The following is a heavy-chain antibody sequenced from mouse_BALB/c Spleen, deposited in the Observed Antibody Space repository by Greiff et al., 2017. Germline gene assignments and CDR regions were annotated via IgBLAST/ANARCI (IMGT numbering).Heavy chain of an antibody. CDR2: ISDGGSYT. Sequence: EVQGVESGGGLVKPGGSLKLSCAASGFTFSDYYMYWVRQTPEKRLEWVATISDGGSYTYYPDSVKGRFTISRDNAKNNLYLQMSSLKSEDTAMYYCARGGGDYEDYAMDYWGQGTSVTVSS. D-gene: IGHD2-13*01. CDR3: ARGGGDYEDYAMDY. V-gene: IGHV5-4*02. CDR1: GFTFSDYY. J-gene: IGHJ4*01.